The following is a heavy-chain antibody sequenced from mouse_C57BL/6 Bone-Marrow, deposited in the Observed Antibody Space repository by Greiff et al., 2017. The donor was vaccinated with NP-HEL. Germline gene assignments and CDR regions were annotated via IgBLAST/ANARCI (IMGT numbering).Heavy chain of an antibody. CDR1: GYSITSGYY. CDR3: ARGSTVVDN. V-gene: IGHV3-6*01. CDR2: ISYDGSN. D-gene: IGHD1-1*01. J-gene: IGHJ2*01. Sequence: EVKVEESGPGLVKPSQSLSLTCSVTGYSITSGYYWNWIRQFPGNKLEWMGYISYDGSNNYNPSLKNRISITRDTSKNQFFLKLNSVTTEDTATYYCARGSTVVDNWGQGTTLTVSS.